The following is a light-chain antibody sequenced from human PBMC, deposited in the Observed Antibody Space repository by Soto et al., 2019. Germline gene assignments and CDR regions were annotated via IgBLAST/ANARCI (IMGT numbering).Light chain of an antibody. V-gene: IGLV2-14*03. CDR2: GVT. Sequence: QSALTQPTSVSGSPGQSITISCTGNHNDIGTYDYVSWYQQHPGRAPRLLIYGVTTRPSGISERFSASKSGLTASLTISGLQPEDEADYYCSSFTSNRIYVFGPGTKVTVL. J-gene: IGLJ1*01. CDR1: HNDIGTYDY. CDR3: SSFTSNRIYV.